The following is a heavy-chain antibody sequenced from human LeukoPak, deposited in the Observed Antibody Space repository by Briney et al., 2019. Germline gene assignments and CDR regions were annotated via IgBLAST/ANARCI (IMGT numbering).Heavy chain of an antibody. CDR3: ATSWGPDTSAFRWGRDGMDV. V-gene: IGHV3-23*01. CDR2: VSGSGGST. CDR1: GFTFSSYA. Sequence: GGSLRLSCAASGFTFSSYAMSWVRQAPGKGLEWVSAVSGSGGSTYYADSVKGRFTISRDNSKNTLYLQMNSLRAEDTAVYYCATSWGPDTSAFRWGRDGMDVWGQGTTVIVS. D-gene: IGHD3-16*01. J-gene: IGHJ6*02.